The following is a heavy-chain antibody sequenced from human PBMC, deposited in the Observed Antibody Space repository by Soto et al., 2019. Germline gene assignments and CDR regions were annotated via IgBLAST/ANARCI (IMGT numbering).Heavy chain of an antibody. D-gene: IGHD6-19*01. CDR2: IKQDAGEK. Sequence: EVQLVESGGGLVQPGGSLRLSCAASGFTFSSYWMSWVRQAPGKGLEWVANIKQDAGEKYYVDSVTGRFTISRDNAKDSLYLQMNSLRVEDTAVYYCARDIYGSLWGRGTLVTVSS. CDR1: GFTFSSYW. J-gene: IGHJ4*02. CDR3: ARDIYGSL. V-gene: IGHV3-7*01.